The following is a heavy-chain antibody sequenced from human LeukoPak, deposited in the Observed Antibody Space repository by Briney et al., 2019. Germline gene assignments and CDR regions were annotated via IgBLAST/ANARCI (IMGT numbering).Heavy chain of an antibody. D-gene: IGHD6-13*01. CDR2: INHSGST. CDR1: GGSFSGYY. V-gene: IGHV4-34*01. J-gene: IGHJ6*02. Sequence: SETLSLTCAVYGGSFSGYYWSWIRQPPGKGLEWIGEINHSGSTNYNPSLKSRVTISVDTSKNQFSLKLSSVTAADTAVYYCARGRSSSWYGHYGMDVWGQGTTVTVSS. CDR3: ARGRSSSWYGHYGMDV.